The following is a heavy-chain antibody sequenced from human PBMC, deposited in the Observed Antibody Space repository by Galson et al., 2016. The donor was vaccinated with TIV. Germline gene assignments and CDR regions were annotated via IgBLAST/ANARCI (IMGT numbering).Heavy chain of an antibody. Sequence: SVKVSCKASGYSFATYGINWVRLAPGQGLEWMAWINTYNGDARHAQKVQGRVTMTRDTSISTAYIELRRLTFADTAVYFCARGVDGFRYWGQGNLVTVSS. V-gene: IGHV1-18*01. J-gene: IGHJ4*02. CDR2: INTYNGDA. CDR3: ARGVDGFRY. D-gene: IGHD5-24*01. CDR1: GYSFATYG.